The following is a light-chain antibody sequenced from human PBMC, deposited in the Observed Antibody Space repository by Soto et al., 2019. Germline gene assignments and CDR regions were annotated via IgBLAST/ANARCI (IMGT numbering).Light chain of an antibody. Sequence: QAVVTQEPSLTVSPGGTVTLTCGSSTGAVTSRHYPYWFQQKPGQAPRTLIYDTSNKHSWTPARFSGSLLGGKAALTLSGAQPEDEAEYYCLLSYSGARLVFGGGTKLTVL. V-gene: IGLV7-46*01. J-gene: IGLJ2*01. CDR3: LLSYSGARLV. CDR1: TGAVTSRHY. CDR2: DTS.